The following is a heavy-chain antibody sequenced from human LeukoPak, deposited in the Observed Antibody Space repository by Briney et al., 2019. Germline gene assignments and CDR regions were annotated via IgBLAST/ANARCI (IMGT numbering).Heavy chain of an antibody. Sequence: PSETLSLTCTVSGGSISSYYWSWIRQPPGKGLEWIGYIYYSGSTNYNPSLKSRVTISVDTSKNQFSLKLSSVTAADTAVYYCARDRGDFMIVFTFSFDYWGQGTLVTVSS. CDR1: GGSISSYY. CDR3: ARDRGDFMIVFTFSFDY. D-gene: IGHD3-22*01. J-gene: IGHJ4*02. V-gene: IGHV4-59*01. CDR2: IYYSGST.